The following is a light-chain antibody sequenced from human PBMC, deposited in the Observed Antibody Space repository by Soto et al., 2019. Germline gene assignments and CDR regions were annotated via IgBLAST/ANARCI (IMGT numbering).Light chain of an antibody. CDR3: AAWDDSLNGYV. J-gene: IGLJ1*01. CDR1: SSDIGAYDY. V-gene: IGLV1-47*02. Sequence: QSVLTQPASLSGSPGQSITISCTGTSSDIGAYDYVSWFQQHPGKAPKLLIYSNNQRPSGVPDRFSGSKSGTSASLAISGLQSEDEADYYCAAWDDSLNGYVFGTGTKVTVL. CDR2: SNN.